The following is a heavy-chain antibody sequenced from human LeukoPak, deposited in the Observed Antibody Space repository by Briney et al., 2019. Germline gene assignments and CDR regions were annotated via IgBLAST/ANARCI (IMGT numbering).Heavy chain of an antibody. D-gene: IGHD3-22*01. V-gene: IGHV4-59*13. J-gene: IGHJ4*02. CDR2: VYDSGVT. CDR3: ARGQTVRSYEF. CDR1: SGSISSYM. Sequence: SETLSLTCTVASGSISSYMWTWIRQTPEKGLEWMGHVYDSGVTDYNPALKSRVTISLDRSKDHFSLQVRAVTAADTAIYYCARGQTVRSYEFWGQGTLVTVSS.